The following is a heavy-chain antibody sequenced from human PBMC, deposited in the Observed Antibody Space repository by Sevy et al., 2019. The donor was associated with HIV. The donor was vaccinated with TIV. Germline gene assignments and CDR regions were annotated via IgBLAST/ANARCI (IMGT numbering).Heavy chain of an antibody. J-gene: IGHJ4*02. D-gene: IGHD3-10*01. Sequence: GGSLRLSCAASGFTFDDYTMHWVRQAPGKGLEWVSLISWDGGSTYYADSVKGRFTISRDNSKNSLYLQMNSLRTEDTALYYCAKDTHYYGSGSSYNRGYFDYWGQGTLVTVSS. CDR1: GFTFDDYT. CDR2: ISWDGGST. CDR3: AKDTHYYGSGSSYNRGYFDY. V-gene: IGHV3-43*01.